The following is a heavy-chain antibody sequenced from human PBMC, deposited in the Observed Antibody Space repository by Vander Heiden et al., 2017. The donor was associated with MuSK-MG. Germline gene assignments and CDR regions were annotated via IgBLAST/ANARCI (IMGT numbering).Heavy chain of an antibody. CDR1: GDSMSRGIYY. V-gene: IGHV4-61*02. Sequence: QVRLQESGPGLVKPSQTLSLTCTVSGDSMSRGIYYWSGIRQPAGKGLEGIGRIYINGGTNDHPSLKSRVTISADASKNKFSLNLRSVTAADTAVYYCARASQLYYDTAAQSQYYFDYWGQGALVTVSS. J-gene: IGHJ4*02. CDR2: IYINGGT. CDR3: ARASQLYYDTAAQSQYYFDY. D-gene: IGHD2-8*01.